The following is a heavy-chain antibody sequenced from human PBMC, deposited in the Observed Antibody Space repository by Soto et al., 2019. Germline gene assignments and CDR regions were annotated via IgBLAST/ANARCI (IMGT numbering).Heavy chain of an antibody. D-gene: IGHD2-21*01. CDR2: IDPSDSYT. J-gene: IGHJ5*02. V-gene: IGHV5-10-1*01. CDR1: GYSFTSYW. CDR3: VRSGTARLLRHSWFGT. Sequence: PGESLKISCKGSGYSFTSYWISWVRKMPGKGLEWMGRIDPSDSYTNYSPSFQGHVTISADKSISTAYLQWSSLRAEDTAVYYCVRSGTARLLRHSWFGTWGQGTLVTVS.